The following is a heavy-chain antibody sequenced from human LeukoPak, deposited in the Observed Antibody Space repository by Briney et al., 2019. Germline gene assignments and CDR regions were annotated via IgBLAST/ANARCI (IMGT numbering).Heavy chain of an antibody. D-gene: IGHD3-22*01. CDR3: ARGGFYDGSGYSDY. CDR1: GYTFTAYY. J-gene: IGHJ4*02. CDR2: INPNSGGT. Sequence: ASVKVSCKASGYTFTAYYMHWVRQAPGQGLEWMGWINPNSGGTNYAQKFQGRVTMTSDTSISSAYMELSRLRSDDTAVYFCARGGFYDGSGYSDYWGQGTLVTVSS. V-gene: IGHV1-2*02.